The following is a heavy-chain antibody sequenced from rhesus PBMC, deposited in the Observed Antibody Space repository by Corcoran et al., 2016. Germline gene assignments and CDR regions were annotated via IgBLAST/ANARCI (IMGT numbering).Heavy chain of an antibody. CDR3: LSSGWSGF. D-gene: IGHD6S26*01. CDR1: GYSISSGSG. Sequence: QVQLQESGPGLVKPSETLSLTCAVSGYSISSGSGRCWIRKHPGKGLEWIGQIFGGTGTTYYNPSIKSRVTVSKDTSKNQFALRLTSGTAADTAVYYCLSSGWSGFWGQGVLVTVSS. V-gene: IGHV4-127*01. J-gene: IGHJ4*01. CDR2: IFGGTGTT.